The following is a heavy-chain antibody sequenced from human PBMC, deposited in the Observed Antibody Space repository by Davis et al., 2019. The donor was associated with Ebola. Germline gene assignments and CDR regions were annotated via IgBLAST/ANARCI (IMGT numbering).Heavy chain of an antibody. Sequence: LSLTCAASGFTFSNAWMSWVRQAPGKGPEWVGRIKSKTDGGTTDYAAPVKGRFTISRDDSKSTLYLQMNSLKTEDTAVYYCTTNLVPAATRGVYYYYYYMDVWGKGTTVTVSS. CDR2: IKSKTDGGTT. D-gene: IGHD2-2*01. CDR3: TTNLVPAATRGVYYYYYYMDV. J-gene: IGHJ6*03. CDR1: GFTFSNAW. V-gene: IGHV3-15*01.